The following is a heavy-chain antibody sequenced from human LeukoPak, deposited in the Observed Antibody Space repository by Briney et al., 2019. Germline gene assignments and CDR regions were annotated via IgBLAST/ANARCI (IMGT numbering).Heavy chain of an antibody. CDR2: ISGSGDTT. Sequence: GGSLRLSCAASGFTFSSYAMSWVRQAPGKGLEWVSGISGSGDTTYYAASVKGRFTISRDNSKNTLFLQMNSLRAEDTAVYYCAGSLLRYFDGAFDIWGQGTMVTVSS. D-gene: IGHD3-9*01. V-gene: IGHV3-23*01. J-gene: IGHJ3*02. CDR3: AGSLLRYFDGAFDI. CDR1: GFTFSSYA.